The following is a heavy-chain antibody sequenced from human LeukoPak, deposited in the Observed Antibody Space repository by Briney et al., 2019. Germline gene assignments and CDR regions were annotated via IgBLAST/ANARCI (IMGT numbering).Heavy chain of an antibody. D-gene: IGHD3-10*01. V-gene: IGHV4-34*01. Sequence: PSETLSLTCAVYGGSFSGYYWSWIRQPPGKGLEWIGEINHSGSTNYNPSLKSRVTISVDTSKNQFSLKLSSVTAADTAVYYCARESYGSGSYYPSSYYFGYWGQGTLVTVSS. CDR3: ARESYGSGSYYPSSYYFGY. J-gene: IGHJ4*02. CDR1: GGSFSGYY. CDR2: INHSGST.